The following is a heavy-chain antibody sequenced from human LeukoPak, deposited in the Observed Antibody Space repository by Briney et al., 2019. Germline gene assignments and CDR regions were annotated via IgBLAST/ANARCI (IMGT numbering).Heavy chain of an antibody. J-gene: IGHJ5*02. CDR1: GYTFTNYG. CDR2: ISAYNGNT. Sequence: ASVKVSCKASGYTFTNYGISWVRQAPGQGLEWMGWISAYNGNTNYAQKLQGRVTMTTDTSTRTAHMELRSLRSDDTAVYYCARVFDIVVVVAATPPPRGWFDPWGQGTLVTVSS. CDR3: ARVFDIVVVVAATPPPRGWFDP. D-gene: IGHD2-15*01. V-gene: IGHV1-18*01.